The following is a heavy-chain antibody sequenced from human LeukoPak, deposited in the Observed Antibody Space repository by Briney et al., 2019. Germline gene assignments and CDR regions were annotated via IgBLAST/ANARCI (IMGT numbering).Heavy chain of an antibody. CDR3: ARTRQPTVTTTIPDY. V-gene: IGHV3-30*04. J-gene: IGHJ4*02. Sequence: GGSLRLSCAASGFTFSSYAMHWVRQAPGKGLEWVAVISYDGSNKYYADSVKGRFTISRDNSKNTLYLQMNSLRAEDTAVYYCARTRQPTVTTTIPDYWGQGTLATVSS. D-gene: IGHD4-17*01. CDR2: ISYDGSNK. CDR1: GFTFSSYA.